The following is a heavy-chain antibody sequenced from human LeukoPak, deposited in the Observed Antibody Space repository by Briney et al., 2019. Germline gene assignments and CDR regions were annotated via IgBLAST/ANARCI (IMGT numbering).Heavy chain of an antibody. Sequence: SETLSLTCNVSGASMRSENHYWSWIRQHPGKGLEWIGYIYYSGGTYYNPSLKSRVTISVDTSKNQFSLKLSSVTAADTAVYYCARDLPPYYDSSGYTLGHDAFDIWGQGTMVTVSS. D-gene: IGHD3-22*01. J-gene: IGHJ3*02. V-gene: IGHV4-31*03. CDR2: IYYSGGT. CDR1: GASMRSENHY. CDR3: ARDLPPYYDSSGYTLGHDAFDI.